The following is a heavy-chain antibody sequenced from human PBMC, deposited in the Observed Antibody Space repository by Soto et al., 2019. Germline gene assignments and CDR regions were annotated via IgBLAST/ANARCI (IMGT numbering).Heavy chain of an antibody. CDR2: IIPIFGTA. CDR3: ARDKHYDSSGYYYHFDY. D-gene: IGHD3-22*01. CDR1: GGTFSSYA. J-gene: IGHJ4*02. Sequence: QVQLVQSGAEVKKPGSSVKVSCRASGGTFSSYAISWERQAPGHGLEWMGGIIPIFGTANYAQKFQGRVTITADESTSTAYMELSSLRSEDTAVYYCARDKHYDSSGYYYHFDYWGQGTLVTVSS. V-gene: IGHV1-69*01.